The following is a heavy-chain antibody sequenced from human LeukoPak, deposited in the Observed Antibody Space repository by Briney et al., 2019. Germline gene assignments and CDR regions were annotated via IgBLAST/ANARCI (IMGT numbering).Heavy chain of an antibody. Sequence: GGSLRLSCAGSGFTFSNAWMNWARQAPGKGLEWVGRIKSRPDGGTIDYAAHVKGRFTISRDDSKNTVYLQMNSLKTEDTAVYYCSTGGYYFDFWGQGTLVTVSS. J-gene: IGHJ4*02. CDR1: GFTFSNAW. CDR3: STGGYYFDF. CDR2: IKSRPDGGTI. V-gene: IGHV3-15*01.